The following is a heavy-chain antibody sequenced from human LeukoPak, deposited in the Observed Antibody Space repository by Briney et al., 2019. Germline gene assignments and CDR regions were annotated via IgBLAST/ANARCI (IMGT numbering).Heavy chain of an antibody. CDR2: IYSSGST. D-gene: IGHD3-10*01. CDR3: ARGRSGPGADYYYGMDV. Sequence: SETLSLTCAVYGGSFSGYYWSWIRQPAGKGLEWIGRIYSSGSTNYNPSLKGRLTMSVDTSKNQLSLKVSSVTAADTAVYYCARGRSGPGADYYYGMDVWGQGTTVTVSS. CDR1: GGSFSGYY. J-gene: IGHJ6*02. V-gene: IGHV4-59*10.